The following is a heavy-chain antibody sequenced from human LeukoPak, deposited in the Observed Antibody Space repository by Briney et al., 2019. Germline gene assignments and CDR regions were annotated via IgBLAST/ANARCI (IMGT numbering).Heavy chain of an antibody. Sequence: SETLSLTCTVSGYSISGTYYWGWIRQPPGEGLEWVGSVFHSGNTYYNPSLKSRLTISADTSKNQFSLTLTSVTAADTAVYYCARDRSVGVLPAPPFDFWGQGTLVTVSS. D-gene: IGHD6-6*01. V-gene: IGHV4-38-2*02. J-gene: IGHJ4*02. CDR1: GYSISGTYY. CDR2: VFHSGNT. CDR3: ARDRSVGVLPAPPFDF.